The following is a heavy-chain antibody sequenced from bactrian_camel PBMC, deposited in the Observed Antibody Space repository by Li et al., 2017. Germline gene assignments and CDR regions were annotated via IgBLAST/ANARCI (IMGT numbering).Heavy chain of an antibody. D-gene: IGHD2*01. CDR2: VNSAGRST. V-gene: IGHV3S40*01. CDR3: AAAQHDYGCSYCYLAEVFGY. CDR1: GYSYCSYD. Sequence: QLVESGGGSVQAGGSLRLSCAASGSGYSYCSYDMSWYRQAPGKGLEWVSTVNSAGRSTYYADSVKGRFTVTRDNGRNTLYLQMNSLKTEDTAVYYCAAAQHDYGCSYCYLAEVFGYWGQGTQVTVS. J-gene: IGHJ6*01.